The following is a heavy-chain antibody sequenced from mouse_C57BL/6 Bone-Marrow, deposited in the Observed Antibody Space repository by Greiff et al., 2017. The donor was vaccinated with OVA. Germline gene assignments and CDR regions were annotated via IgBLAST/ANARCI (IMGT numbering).Heavy chain of an antibody. J-gene: IGHJ1*03. V-gene: IGHV14-3*01. CDR1: GFNIKNTY. D-gene: IGHD1-1*01. Sequence: EVQVVESVAELVRPGASVKLSCTASGFNIKNTYMHWVKQRPEQGLEWIGRIDPANGNTKYAPKFQGKATITADTSSNTAYLQLSSLTSEDTAIYYCARRGLTTVVAKGYWYFDVWGTGTTVTVSS. CDR2: IDPANGNT. CDR3: ARRGLTTVVAKGYWYFDV.